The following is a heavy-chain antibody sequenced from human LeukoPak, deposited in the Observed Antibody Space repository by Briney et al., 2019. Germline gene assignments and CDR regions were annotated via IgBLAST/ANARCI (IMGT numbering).Heavy chain of an antibody. J-gene: IGHJ5*02. Sequence: PGGSLRLSCAASGFSVSSNYISWVRQAPGKGLEWVSVIYDDGTIYYADSVKGRFTVSRDNSKNTMYLQMNSLRAEDTAVYYCARDWRVGAEPFDPWGQGTLVTVSS. D-gene: IGHD1-26*01. CDR1: GFSVSSNY. CDR3: ARDWRVGAEPFDP. CDR2: IYDDGTI. V-gene: IGHV3-53*01.